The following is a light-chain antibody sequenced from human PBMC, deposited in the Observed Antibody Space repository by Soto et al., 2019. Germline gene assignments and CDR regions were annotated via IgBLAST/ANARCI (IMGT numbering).Light chain of an antibody. Sequence: DIQMTQSPSSLSASVGDRVTISCQASHDISIYLTWYQQKPGEAPKVLIDDVSTLETVVPSRFSGGGSGTYFTFTISSLQPEDIATYHCQQYENLPYTFGQGTKLEIK. CDR1: HDISIY. CDR3: QQYENLPYT. V-gene: IGKV1-33*01. J-gene: IGKJ2*01. CDR2: DVS.